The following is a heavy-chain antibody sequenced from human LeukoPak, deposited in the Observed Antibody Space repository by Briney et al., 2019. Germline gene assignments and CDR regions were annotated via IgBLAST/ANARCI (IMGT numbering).Heavy chain of an antibody. D-gene: IGHD6-19*01. V-gene: IGHV3-53*01. CDR2: IYSAGNT. CDR3: ARGINPVALTTGATYFDY. J-gene: IGHJ4*02. CDR1: AFTVSGNY. Sequence: PGGSLRLSCAASAFTVSGNYMSWVRQAPGKGLEWVSAIYSAGNTYYADSVKGRFTISRDNSKNTLYLQMNSLRAEDTAVYYCARGINPVALTTGATYFDYWGQGTLVTVSS.